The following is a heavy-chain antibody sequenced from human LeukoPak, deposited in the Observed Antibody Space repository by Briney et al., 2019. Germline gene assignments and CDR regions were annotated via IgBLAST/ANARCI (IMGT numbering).Heavy chain of an antibody. V-gene: IGHV3-33*01. CDR3: AGRSGMYFDY. Sequence: GGSLRLSCAASGFTFSNYDMHWVRQAPGKGLEWVAIIWYDGSNKYYADSVKGRFTISRDNSKNTLYLQMSSLRAEDTAVYYCAGRSGMYFDYWGQGTLVTVSS. D-gene: IGHD3-10*01. J-gene: IGHJ4*02. CDR1: GFTFSNYD. CDR2: IWYDGSNK.